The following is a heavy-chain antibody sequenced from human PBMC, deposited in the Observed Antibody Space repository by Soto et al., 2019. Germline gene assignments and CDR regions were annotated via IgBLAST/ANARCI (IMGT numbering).Heavy chain of an antibody. CDR1: GGSISSYY. CDR3: ARAADLYCSGGSCYTFDY. CDR2: IYYSGGT. J-gene: IGHJ4*02. Sequence: SETLSLTCTVSGGSISSYYWSWIRQPPGKGLEWIGYIYYSGGTNYNPSLKSRVTISVDTSKNQFSLKLSSVTAADTAVYYCARAADLYCSGGSCYTFDYWGQGTLVTVSS. V-gene: IGHV4-59*01. D-gene: IGHD2-15*01.